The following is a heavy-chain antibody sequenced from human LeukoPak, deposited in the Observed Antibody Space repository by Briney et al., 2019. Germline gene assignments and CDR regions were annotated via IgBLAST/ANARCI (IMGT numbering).Heavy chain of an antibody. CDR1: GGSFSGFY. CDR2: ISVSGST. D-gene: IGHD3-16*02. V-gene: IGHV4-34*01. CDR3: ARAHYDYVWGSYRLKPQYFDY. Sequence: SETLSLTCAVYGGSFSGFYWSWIRQPPGPGVEGLGEISVSGSTNYNPPLKSPVTISVDTSKNQFSLKLSSVTAADTAVYYCARAHYDYVWGSYRLKPQYFDYWGQGTLVTVSS. J-gene: IGHJ4*02.